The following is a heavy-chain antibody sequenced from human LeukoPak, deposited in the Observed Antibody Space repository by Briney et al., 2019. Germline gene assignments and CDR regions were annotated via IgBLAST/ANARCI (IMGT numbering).Heavy chain of an antibody. CDR1: GYTFTSYY. Sequence: ASVKVSCKASGYTFTSYYMHWVRQAPGQGLEWMGWINPNSGGTNYAQKFQGRVTMTRDTSISTAYMELSRLRSDDTAVYYCARDWGYCSSTSCPNWFDPWGQGTLVTVSS. D-gene: IGHD2-2*01. J-gene: IGHJ5*02. CDR3: ARDWGYCSSTSCPNWFDP. V-gene: IGHV1-2*02. CDR2: INPNSGGT.